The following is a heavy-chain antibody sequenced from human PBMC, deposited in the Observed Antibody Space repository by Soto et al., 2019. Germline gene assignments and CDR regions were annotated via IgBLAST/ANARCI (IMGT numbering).Heavy chain of an antibody. Sequence: EVQLVESGGGLVQPGGALRLSCAASGFTFNSYWMHWVRQAPGKGLVWVSRIDRDGTDTNYADSVKSQFTISRDNAKNTLFRQMNSLTAEDTAVYYCARATTTVTTRPTLGYWGRGTLVTVSS. CDR1: GFTFNSYW. CDR3: ARATTTVTTRPTLGY. J-gene: IGHJ4*02. CDR2: IDRDGTDT. V-gene: IGHV3-74*01. D-gene: IGHD4-17*01.